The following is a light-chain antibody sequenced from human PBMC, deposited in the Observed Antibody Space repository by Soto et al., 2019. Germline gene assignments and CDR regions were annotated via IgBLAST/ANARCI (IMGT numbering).Light chain of an antibody. V-gene: IGKV1-5*03. Sequence: IHMTQSPSSVSASVGDRVTITCRASQTISSWLAWYQQKPGKAPKLLIYKASTLKSGVPSRFSGSGSGTDFSLTISSLQPDDFATYYCQQYNSYPRTFGQGTKVDIK. CDR2: KAS. J-gene: IGKJ1*01. CDR3: QQYNSYPRT. CDR1: QTISSW.